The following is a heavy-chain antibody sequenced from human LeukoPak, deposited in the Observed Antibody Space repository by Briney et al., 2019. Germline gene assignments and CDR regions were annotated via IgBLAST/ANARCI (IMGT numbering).Heavy chain of an antibody. Sequence: GGSLRLSCAASGFTVSSYYMTWVRQAPGKGLEWVSVIYSGGSTYYADSVKGRVAISRDNSKNTVFLQMNSVRAEDTAVYYCARDYYGSGSYYDWGQGTLVTVSS. V-gene: IGHV3-66*01. CDR2: IYSGGST. CDR1: GFTVSSYY. J-gene: IGHJ4*02. CDR3: ARDYYGSGSYYD. D-gene: IGHD3-10*01.